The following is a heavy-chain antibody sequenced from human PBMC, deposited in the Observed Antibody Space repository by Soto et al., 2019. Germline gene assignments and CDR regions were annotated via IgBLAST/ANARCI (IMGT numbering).Heavy chain of an antibody. Sequence: QVQLVESGGGVVQPGRSLRLSCAASGFTFSSYGMHWVRQAPGKGLEWVADIWFDGSNKFYANSVKGGFTISRDNSKNTVSLQMNSLRDEDSAAYYCATTGPYWGQGTLVTVSS. CDR3: ATTGPY. CDR2: IWFDGSNK. J-gene: IGHJ4*02. V-gene: IGHV3-33*01. CDR1: GFTFSSYG.